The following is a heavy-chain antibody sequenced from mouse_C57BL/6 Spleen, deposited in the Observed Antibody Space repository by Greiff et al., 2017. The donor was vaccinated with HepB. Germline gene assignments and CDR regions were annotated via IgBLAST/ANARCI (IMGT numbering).Heavy chain of an antibody. Sequence: EVQLVESGGDLVKPGGSLKLSCAASGFTFSSYGMSWVRQTPDKRLEWVATISSGGSYTYYPDSVKGRFTISRDNAKNTLYLQMSSLKSEDTAMYYCAGDYGSSYYAMDYWGQGTSVTVSS. CDR2: ISSGGSYT. J-gene: IGHJ4*01. CDR3: AGDYGSSYYAMDY. CDR1: GFTFSSYG. V-gene: IGHV5-6*01. D-gene: IGHD1-1*01.